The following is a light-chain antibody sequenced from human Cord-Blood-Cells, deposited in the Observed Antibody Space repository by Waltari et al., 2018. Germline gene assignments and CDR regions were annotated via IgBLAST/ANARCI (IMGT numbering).Light chain of an antibody. CDR1: ALPKQY. CDR3: QSADSSGTSRV. Sequence: SYELTQPPSVSVSPGQTARITCSGDALPKQYAYWYQQKPGQAPVLVIYKDSERPSGIPERFSGSSSGKTVTLTISGVQAEDEADYYCQSADSSGTSRVFGGGTKLTVL. V-gene: IGLV3-25*02. CDR2: KDS. J-gene: IGLJ3*02.